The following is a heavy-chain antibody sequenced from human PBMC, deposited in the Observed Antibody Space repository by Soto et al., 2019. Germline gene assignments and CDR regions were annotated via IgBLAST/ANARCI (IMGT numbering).Heavy chain of an antibody. CDR2: ISGSGLKK. V-gene: IGHV3-23*01. Sequence: LRLSCAASGFIFENFGMSWARQAPGKGLEWISSISGSGLKKYYADSVKGRFTISRDNSKSTVYLELNNLSAEDTAVYHCAKNQGVELVPLATVDWFDPWGQGSVVTVSS. CDR1: GFIFENFG. CDR3: AKNQGVELVPLATVDWFDP. D-gene: IGHD1-26*01. J-gene: IGHJ5*02.